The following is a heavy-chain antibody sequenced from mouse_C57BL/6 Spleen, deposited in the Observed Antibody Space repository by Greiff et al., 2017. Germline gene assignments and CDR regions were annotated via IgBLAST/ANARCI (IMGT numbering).Heavy chain of an antibody. CDR3: ARDVRDSNWAMDY. CDR2: ISDGGSYT. V-gene: IGHV5-4*01. Sequence: DVQLQESGGGLVKPGGSLKLSCAASGFTFSSYAMSWVRQTPEKRLEWVATISDGGSYTNYPDNVKGRFTISRDNAKNNLYLQMSHLKSEDTAMYYCARDVRDSNWAMDYWGQGTSVTVSS. D-gene: IGHD2-5*01. J-gene: IGHJ4*01. CDR1: GFTFSSYA.